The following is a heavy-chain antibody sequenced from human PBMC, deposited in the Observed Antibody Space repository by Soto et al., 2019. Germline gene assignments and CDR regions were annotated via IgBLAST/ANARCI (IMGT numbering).Heavy chain of an antibody. Sequence: EVQLVESGGGLVQSGGSLKLSCAASGFTFSDSAMHWVRQASGKWLEWVGSIRSKANNYATTYAASVRGRFPISRDDSKNMGYLQMTSLQTEDTAVYDCGGDFACDPWGQGTLVTVSS. CDR1: GFTFSDSA. V-gene: IGHV3-73*01. D-gene: IGHD4-17*01. J-gene: IGHJ5*02. CDR2: IRSKANNYAT. CDR3: GGDFACDP.